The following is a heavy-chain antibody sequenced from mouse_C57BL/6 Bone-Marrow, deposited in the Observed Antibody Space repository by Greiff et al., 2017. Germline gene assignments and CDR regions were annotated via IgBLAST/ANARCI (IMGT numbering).Heavy chain of an antibody. V-gene: IGHV5-6*02. CDR3: ARRRITTVVGFDY. J-gene: IGHJ2*01. CDR2: ISSGGSCT. CDR1: GFTFSSYG. Sequence: EVMLVESGGDLVKPGGSLKLSCAASGFTFSSYGMSWVRQTPDKRLEWVATISSGGSCTYYPDSVKGRFTISRDNAKNTLYLQVSSLKSEDEAMYYCARRRITTVVGFDYWGQGTTLTVSS. D-gene: IGHD1-1*01.